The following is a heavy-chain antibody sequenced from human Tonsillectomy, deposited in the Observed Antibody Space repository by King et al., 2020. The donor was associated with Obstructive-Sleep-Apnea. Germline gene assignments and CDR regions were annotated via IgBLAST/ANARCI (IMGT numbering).Heavy chain of an antibody. V-gene: IGHV3-66*01. CDR1: GFTVSSNY. Sequence: VQLVESGGGLVQPGGSLRLSCSASGFTVSSNYVSWGRQAPGKGLEWVSVIYSGGSTYYADSVKGRFTISRDNSKNTLYLQMDSLRAEDTAVYYCARDVQIAARGNWGQGTLVTVSS. D-gene: IGHD6-6*01. CDR3: ARDVQIAARGN. CDR2: IYSGGST. J-gene: IGHJ4*02.